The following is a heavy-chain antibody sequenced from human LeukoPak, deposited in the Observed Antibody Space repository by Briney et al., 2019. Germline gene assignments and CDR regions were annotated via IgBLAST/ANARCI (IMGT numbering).Heavy chain of an antibody. Sequence: RSETLSLTCTVSGGSISSSSYYWGWIRQPPGKGLEWIGSFYHSGTTHYNPSLKSRLTISADTSKNQFSLKLSSVTAADTAVYYCATSGGLLLSWFDPWGQGIPVTVSS. V-gene: IGHV4-39*01. D-gene: IGHD1-26*01. J-gene: IGHJ5*02. CDR1: GGSISSSSYY. CDR2: FYHSGTT. CDR3: ATSGGLLLSWFDP.